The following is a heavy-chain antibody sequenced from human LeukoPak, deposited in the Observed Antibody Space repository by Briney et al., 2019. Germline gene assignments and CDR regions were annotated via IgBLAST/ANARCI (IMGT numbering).Heavy chain of an antibody. J-gene: IGHJ4*02. CDR2: IIPIFGTA. Sequence: SVKVSCKASGGTFSSYAISWVRQAPGQGLEWMGGIIPIFGTANYAQKFQGRVTITADKSTSTAYMELSSLRSEDTAVYYYARGRGIAAAGRRYYFDYWGQGTLVTVSS. CDR1: GGTFSSYA. D-gene: IGHD6-13*01. V-gene: IGHV1-69*06. CDR3: ARGRGIAAAGRRYYFDY.